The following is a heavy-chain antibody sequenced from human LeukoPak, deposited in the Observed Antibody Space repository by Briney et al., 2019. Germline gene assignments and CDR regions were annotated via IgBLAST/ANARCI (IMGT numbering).Heavy chain of an antibody. Sequence: GASVKVSCKASGYTFTNYGISWVRQAPGQGLEWMGWISAYNGNTKYAQKLQGRVTMTTDTSTSTAYMELRSLRSDDTAVYYCAQGRVGYDRYSADNWGQGTLVTVSS. CDR3: AQGRVGYDRYSADN. V-gene: IGHV1-18*04. CDR2: ISAYNGNT. J-gene: IGHJ4*02. D-gene: IGHD5-12*01. CDR1: GYTFTNYG.